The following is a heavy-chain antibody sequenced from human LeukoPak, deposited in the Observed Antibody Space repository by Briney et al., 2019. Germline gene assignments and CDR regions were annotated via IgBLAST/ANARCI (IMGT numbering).Heavy chain of an antibody. CDR3: ARGLGDYDILTGYYKGGSFDY. D-gene: IGHD3-9*01. J-gene: IGHJ4*02. V-gene: IGHV3-30-3*01. Sequence: PGGSLRLSCAASGFTFSSYAMHWVRQAPGQGLEWVAVTSYDGSNKYYADSVKGRFTISRDSSRNTLYLEMKSLRAEDTAVYYCARGLGDYDILTGYYKGGSFDYWGQGTLVTVSS. CDR2: TSYDGSNK. CDR1: GFTFSSYA.